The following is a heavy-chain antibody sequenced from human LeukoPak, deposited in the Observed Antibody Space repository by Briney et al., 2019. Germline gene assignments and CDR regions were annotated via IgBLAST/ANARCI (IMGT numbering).Heavy chain of an antibody. Sequence: PGGSLRLSCAASGFTFSSYAMPWVRQAPGKGLEYVSAISSNGGSTYYANSVKGRFTISRDNSKNTLYLQMGSLRAEDMAVYYCVVRFRHSGYENDYWGQGTLVTVSS. V-gene: IGHV3-64*01. CDR2: ISSNGGST. D-gene: IGHD5-12*01. CDR3: VVRFRHSGYENDY. CDR1: GFTFSSYA. J-gene: IGHJ4*02.